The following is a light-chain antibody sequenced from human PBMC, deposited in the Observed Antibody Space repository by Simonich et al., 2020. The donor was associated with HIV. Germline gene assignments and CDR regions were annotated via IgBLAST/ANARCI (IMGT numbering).Light chain of an antibody. CDR2: TSS. CDR3: QQYGSSPYT. Sequence: EIVLTQSPGTLSLSPGERATLSCRASQSVNSNFLAWYQQKPGQDPRLLIYTSSSRTPGIPDRFSGSGSGTDFTLTISRLEPEDFAVYYCQQYGSSPYTFGQGTKLEIK. CDR1: QSVNSNF. V-gene: IGKV3-20*01. J-gene: IGKJ2*01.